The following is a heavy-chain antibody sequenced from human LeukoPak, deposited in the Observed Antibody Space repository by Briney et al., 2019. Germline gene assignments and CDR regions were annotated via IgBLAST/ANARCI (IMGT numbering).Heavy chain of an antibody. Sequence: PGGSLRLSCAASGFTFSNYAMNWVRQAPGKGLEWVSGINWNGGSTGYADSVEGRFTISRDNAKNSQYLQMNSLRVEDTALYYCARAQTYGDSRLLLDFWGQGTLVTVSS. CDR2: INWNGGST. D-gene: IGHD4-17*01. J-gene: IGHJ4*02. CDR3: ARAQTYGDSRLLLDF. V-gene: IGHV3-20*04. CDR1: GFTFSNYA.